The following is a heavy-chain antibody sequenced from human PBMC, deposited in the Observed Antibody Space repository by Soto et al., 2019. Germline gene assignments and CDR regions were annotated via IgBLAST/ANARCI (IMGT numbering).Heavy chain of an antibody. J-gene: IGHJ4*02. D-gene: IGHD3-10*01. V-gene: IGHV3-30*18. CDR1: GFNFTYNA. Sequence: QEQLVESGGGVVRPGKSLRLSCEASGFNFTYNAMHWVRQAPGKGLEWVAVISFNGRKKFYARSVKGRFTISRDNSKNTLYLQMDRLRADDTAMYYCAKDRGFGEYLFDSWGQGTLVTVSS. CDR2: ISFNGRKK. CDR3: AKDRGFGEYLFDS.